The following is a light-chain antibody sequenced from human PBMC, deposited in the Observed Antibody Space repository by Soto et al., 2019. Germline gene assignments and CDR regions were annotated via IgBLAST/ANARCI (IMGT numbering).Light chain of an antibody. CDR3: QQYHYWWT. Sequence: EIVLTQSPDTLSLSPGERATLSCRASQSVSGYLGWYQQKPGQAPRLLIYDASNRATGVSARFSGSGSGTEFTLTISSLQSEDFAVYYCQQYHYWWTFGQGTKVEIK. J-gene: IGKJ1*01. CDR2: DAS. CDR1: QSVSGY. V-gene: IGKV3-15*01.